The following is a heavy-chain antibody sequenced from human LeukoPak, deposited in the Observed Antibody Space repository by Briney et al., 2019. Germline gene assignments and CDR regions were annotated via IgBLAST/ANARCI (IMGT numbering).Heavy chain of an antibody. CDR1: GGSIRSYY. CDR3: ATDNSYGSGSYYT. V-gene: IGHV4-59*01. CDR2: IYYSGNT. J-gene: IGHJ4*02. D-gene: IGHD3-10*01. Sequence: PPETLSLTCTVSGGSIRSYYWNWIRQPPGKGLEWIGYIYYSGNTNYNPSLKSRVTISVDTSKNQFSLKLSSVTAADTAVYYCATDNSYGSGSYYTWGQGTLVTVSP.